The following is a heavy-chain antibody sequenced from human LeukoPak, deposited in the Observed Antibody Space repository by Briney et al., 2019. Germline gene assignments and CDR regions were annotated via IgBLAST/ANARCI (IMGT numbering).Heavy chain of an antibody. V-gene: IGHV3-23*01. D-gene: IGHD1-26*01. Sequence: GGSLRLSCTASGFTFSNYPINFVRQAPGKGLDWVSAISGNSATIYYADAVRGRFTISRDNSKNTAYLQMNSLRAEDTAVYYCAKGGKWDVTPFDYWGQGTLVTVSS. CDR1: GFTFSNYP. J-gene: IGHJ4*02. CDR3: AKGGKWDVTPFDY. CDR2: ISGNSATI.